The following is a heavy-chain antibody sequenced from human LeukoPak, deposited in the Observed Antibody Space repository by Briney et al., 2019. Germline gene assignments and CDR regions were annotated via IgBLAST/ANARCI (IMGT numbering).Heavy chain of an antibody. V-gene: IGHV3-23*01. J-gene: IGHJ3*02. CDR3: AKLPTIFGVADSFDI. CDR1: GITFSSYD. CDR2: ISDRGKT. D-gene: IGHD3-3*01. Sequence: GGSLRLSCVASGITFSSYDMSWVRQAPGKGLEWISAISDRGKTDYADSVKGRFTISRDNSKNTLYLQWSSLRADDTVIYYCAKLPTIFGVADSFDIWGQGTLVTVSS.